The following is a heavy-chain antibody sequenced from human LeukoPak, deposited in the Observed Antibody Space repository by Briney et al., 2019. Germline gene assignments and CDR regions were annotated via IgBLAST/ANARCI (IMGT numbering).Heavy chain of an antibody. CDR2: IWYDGSNK. CDR1: GFAFSSYG. J-gene: IGHJ4*02. V-gene: IGHV3-33*01. Sequence: GGSLRLSCAASGFAFSSYGMHWVRQAPGKGLEWVAVIWYDGSNKYYADSVKGRFTISRDNSKNTLYLQMNSLRAEDTAVYYCASPMDDSPLGYWGQGTLVTVSS. CDR3: ASPMDDSPLGY. D-gene: IGHD3-22*01.